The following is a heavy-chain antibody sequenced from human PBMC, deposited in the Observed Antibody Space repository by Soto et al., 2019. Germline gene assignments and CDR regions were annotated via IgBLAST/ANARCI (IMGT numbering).Heavy chain of an antibody. V-gene: IGHV1-69*13. Sequence: GASVKVSCKASGYTFSSYAISWVRQAPGQGLEWMGGIIPIFGTANYAQKFQGRVTITADESTSTAYMELSSLRSEDTAVYYCARDRVLASEAAYYYYYGMDVWGQGTTVTVSS. CDR2: IIPIFGTA. CDR1: GYTFSSYA. J-gene: IGHJ6*02. D-gene: IGHD6-25*01. CDR3: ARDRVLASEAAYYYYYGMDV.